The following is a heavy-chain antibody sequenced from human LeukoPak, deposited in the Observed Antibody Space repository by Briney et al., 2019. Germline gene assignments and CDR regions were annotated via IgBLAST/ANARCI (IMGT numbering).Heavy chain of an antibody. CDR2: ISGSGGET. V-gene: IGHV3-23*01. Sequence: GGSLRLSCAASGVTYGMSWVRQAPGKGLAWVSAISGSGGETYYADSVKGRFTISRDNPKNTLYLQMNGLRAEDTAVYFCAKRGVVIRVILVGFHKEAYYFDSWGQGALVTVSS. D-gene: IGHD3-22*01. CDR1: GVTYG. J-gene: IGHJ4*02. CDR3: AKRGVVIRVILVGFHKEAYYFDS.